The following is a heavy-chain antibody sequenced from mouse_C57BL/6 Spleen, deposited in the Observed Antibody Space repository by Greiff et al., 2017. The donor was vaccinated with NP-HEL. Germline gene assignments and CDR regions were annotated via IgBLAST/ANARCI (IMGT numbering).Heavy chain of an antibody. CDR3: ARRTMVTPYAMDY. J-gene: IGHJ4*01. Sequence: QVQLQQPGAELVKPGASVKLSCKASGYTFTSYWMQWVQQRPGQGLEWIGEIDPSDSYTNYNQKFKGKATLTVDTSSSTAYMQLSSLTSEDSAVYYCARRTMVTPYAMDYWGQGTSVTVSS. CDR2: IDPSDSYT. V-gene: IGHV1-50*01. D-gene: IGHD2-1*01. CDR1: GYTFTSYW.